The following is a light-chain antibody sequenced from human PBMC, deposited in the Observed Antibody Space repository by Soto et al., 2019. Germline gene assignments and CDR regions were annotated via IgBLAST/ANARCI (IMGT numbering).Light chain of an antibody. J-gene: IGLJ1*01. Sequence: QSALTQPASVSGSPGQSITISCTGTSSDVGAFNYVSWYLQYPGKAPKLMIYEVGNRPSGASNRFSGSKSGNTASLTISGLQAEDEADYYCCSYASGSIYVFGTGTKLTVL. CDR3: CSYASGSIYV. V-gene: IGLV2-14*01. CDR1: SSDVGAFNY. CDR2: EVG.